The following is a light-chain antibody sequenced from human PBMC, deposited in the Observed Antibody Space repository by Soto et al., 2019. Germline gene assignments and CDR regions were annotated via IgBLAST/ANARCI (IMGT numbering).Light chain of an antibody. J-gene: IGLJ1*01. Sequence: QSALTQPSSVSCSPGHSVTISCTGTSSDVGGYNCVSWYQQHPGKAPQLIIYDVTQRPSGVPDRFSGSKSGNTASLSISGLQAEDEADYYCCSHSASYTFVFGTGTKVTVL. CDR2: DVT. V-gene: IGLV2-11*01. CDR1: SSDVGGYNC. CDR3: CSHSASYTFV.